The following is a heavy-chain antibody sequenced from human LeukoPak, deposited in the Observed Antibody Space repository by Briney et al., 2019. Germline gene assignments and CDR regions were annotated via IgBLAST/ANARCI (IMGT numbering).Heavy chain of an antibody. J-gene: IGHJ4*02. V-gene: IGHV4-34*01. CDR1: GGSFSGYY. D-gene: IGHD3-10*01. CDR2: INHSGST. CDR3: ARGLTMVRNKFDY. Sequence: PSETLSLTCAVYGGSFSGYYWSWIRQPPGKGLEWIGEINHSGSTNYNPSLKSRVTISVDTSKNQFSLKLSSVTAADAAVYYCARGLTMVRNKFDYWGQGTLVTVSP.